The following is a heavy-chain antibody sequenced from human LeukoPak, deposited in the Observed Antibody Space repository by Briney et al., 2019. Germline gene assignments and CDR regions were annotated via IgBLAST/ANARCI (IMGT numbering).Heavy chain of an antibody. J-gene: IGHJ4*02. Sequence: PSETLSLTCAVYGGSITGYYWSWIRQTPGRGLEWVGEIHSTGATSYNPSLKSRATISRDTSKNQFSLRLSSLTAAYTAVYYCARGNILTGYCFDFWGQGALVTVSS. CDR1: GGSITGYY. CDR3: ARGNILTGYCFDF. V-gene: IGHV4-34*01. D-gene: IGHD3-9*01. CDR2: IHSTGAT.